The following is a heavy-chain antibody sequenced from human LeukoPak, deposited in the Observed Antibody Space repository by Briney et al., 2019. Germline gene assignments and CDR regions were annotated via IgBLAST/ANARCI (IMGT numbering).Heavy chain of an antibody. CDR3: AKDGDYSSSFDP. CDR1: GFTFSSYG. Sequence: PGRSLRLSCAASGFTFSSYGMHWVRQAPGKGLEWVAVISYDGSNKYYADSVKGRFTISRDNSKNTLYLQMNSLRAEDTAVYYCAKDGDYSSSFDPWGQGTLVTVSS. V-gene: IGHV3-30*18. CDR2: ISYDGSNK. J-gene: IGHJ5*02. D-gene: IGHD6-13*01.